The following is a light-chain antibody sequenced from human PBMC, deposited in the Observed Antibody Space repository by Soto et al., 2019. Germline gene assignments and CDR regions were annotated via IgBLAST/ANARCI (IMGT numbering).Light chain of an antibody. CDR3: KSYDNRLSAVV. Sequence: QSVLTQPPSVSGAPVQRVTISCTGSRSDIGAGYRVRWYQQVPGAAPKRLIYDNTNRPSGVSARFSASRSGTSASLAITGLQAEDEADYYCKSYDNRLSAVVFGGGTTLTVL. CDR2: DNT. J-gene: IGLJ2*01. CDR1: RSDIGAGYR. V-gene: IGLV1-40*01.